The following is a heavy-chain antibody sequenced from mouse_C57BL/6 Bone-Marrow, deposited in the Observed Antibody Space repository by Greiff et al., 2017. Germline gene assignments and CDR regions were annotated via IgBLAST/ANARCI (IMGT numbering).Heavy chain of an antibody. CDR1: GFTFSDYY. CDR3: ARGGGYRWYFDV. CDR2: INYDGSST. D-gene: IGHD2-2*01. V-gene: IGHV5-16*01. Sequence: EVMLVESEGGLVQPGSSMKLSCTASGFTFSDYYMAWVRQVPEKGLEWVANINYDGSSTYYLDSLKSRFIISRDNAKNILYLQMSSLKSEDTATYDCARGGGYRWYFDVWGTGTTVTVSS. J-gene: IGHJ1*03.